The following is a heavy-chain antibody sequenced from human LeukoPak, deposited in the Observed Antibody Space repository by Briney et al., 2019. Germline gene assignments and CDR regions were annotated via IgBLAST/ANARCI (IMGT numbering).Heavy chain of an antibody. V-gene: IGHV4-34*01. D-gene: IGHD3-10*01. CDR2: INHSGST. CDR1: GGSFSGYY. Sequence: PSETLSLTCAAYGGSFSGYYWSWIRQPPGKGLEWIGEINHSGSTNYNPSLKSRVTISVDTSKNQFSLKLSSVTAADTAVYYCARSSLLWFGELSWYNWFDPWGQGTLVTVSS. CDR3: ARSSLLWFGELSWYNWFDP. J-gene: IGHJ5*02.